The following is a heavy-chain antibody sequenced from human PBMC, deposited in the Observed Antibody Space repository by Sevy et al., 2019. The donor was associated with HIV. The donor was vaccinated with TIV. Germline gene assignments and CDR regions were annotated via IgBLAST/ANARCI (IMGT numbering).Heavy chain of an antibody. CDR2: IWYDGSNK. Sequence: GGSLRLSCAASGFTFSSYGMHWVRQAPGKGLEWVAVIWYDGSNKYYADSVKGRFTISRDNSKNTLYLQMNSLRAEDTAVYYCARDVAGSSWSRGFDYWGQGTLVTVSS. CDR1: GFTFSSYG. J-gene: IGHJ4*02. CDR3: ARDVAGSSWSRGFDY. V-gene: IGHV3-33*01. D-gene: IGHD6-13*01.